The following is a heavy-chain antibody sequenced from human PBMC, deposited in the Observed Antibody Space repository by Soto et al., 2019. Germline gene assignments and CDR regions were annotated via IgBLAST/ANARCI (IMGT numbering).Heavy chain of an antibody. CDR1: GFTVSSNY. J-gene: IGHJ4*01. CDR2: ICSGGST. CDR3: AREVLNYYIDY. D-gene: IGHD1-7*01. V-gene: IGHV3-66*01. Sequence: GGSLRLSCAASGFTVSSNYMSWVRQAPGKGLEWVSVICSGGSTYYADSVKGRFTISRDHSKNTLYLQMNSLRAEDTAVYYCAREVLNYYIDYWGQGTLVTVSS.